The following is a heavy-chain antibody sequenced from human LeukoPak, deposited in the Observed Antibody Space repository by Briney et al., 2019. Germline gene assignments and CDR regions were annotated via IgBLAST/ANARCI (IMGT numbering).Heavy chain of an antibody. CDR2: INHSGST. D-gene: IGHD6-6*01. V-gene: IGHV4-34*01. Sequence: SETLSLTCAVYGGSFSGYYWSWIRQPPGKGLEWIGEINHSGSTNYNPSLKSRVTISVDTSKNQFSLKLSSVTAADTAVYYCARGRRDWIAARLNSLNWFDPWGQGTLVTVSS. CDR1: GGSFSGYY. J-gene: IGHJ5*02. CDR3: ARGRRDWIAARLNSLNWFDP.